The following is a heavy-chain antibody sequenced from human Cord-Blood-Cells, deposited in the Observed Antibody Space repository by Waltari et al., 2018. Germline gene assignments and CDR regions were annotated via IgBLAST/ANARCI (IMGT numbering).Heavy chain of an antibody. Sequence: EVQLVQSGAEVKKPGESLKISCKCSGYSFTSYWIGWVRQMPGKGLEWMGIIYPGDSDTRYSPSFQGQVTISADKSISTAYLQWSSLKASDTAMYYCARATDSSSYYYYGMDVWGQGTTVTVSS. V-gene: IGHV5-51*03. D-gene: IGHD6-6*01. CDR3: ARATDSSSYYYYGMDV. J-gene: IGHJ6*02. CDR1: GYSFTSYW. CDR2: IYPGDSDT.